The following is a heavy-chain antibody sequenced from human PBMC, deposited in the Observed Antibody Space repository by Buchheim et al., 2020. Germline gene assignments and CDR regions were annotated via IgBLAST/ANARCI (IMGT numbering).Heavy chain of an antibody. CDR3: ARESDPYCGGDCYYYDF. Sequence: VQLVESGGGLVQPGGSLRLSCAVSGFTFTDHYMAWIRQAPGKGLECVAYISSTGTTVYYADSVKGRFTISRDSAENSLNLQMNALTAEDTAVYYCARESDPYCGGDCYYYDFWGQGTL. V-gene: IGHV3-11*01. CDR1: GFTFTDHY. J-gene: IGHJ4*02. CDR2: ISSTGTTV. D-gene: IGHD2-21*02.